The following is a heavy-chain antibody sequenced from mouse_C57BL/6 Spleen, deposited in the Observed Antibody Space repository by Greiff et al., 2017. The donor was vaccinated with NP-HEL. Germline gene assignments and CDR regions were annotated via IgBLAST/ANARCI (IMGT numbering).Heavy chain of an antibody. D-gene: IGHD1-1*01. CDR3: ARDRSSYRYFDV. J-gene: IGHJ1*03. Sequence: DVQLVESAGGLVQPGSSMKLSCTASGFTFSDYYMAWVRQVPEKGLEWVANINYDGSSTYYLDSLKSRFIISRDNAKNILYLQMSSLKSEDTATYYCARDRSSYRYFDVWGTGTTVTVSS. V-gene: IGHV5-16*01. CDR1: GFTFSDYY. CDR2: INYDGSST.